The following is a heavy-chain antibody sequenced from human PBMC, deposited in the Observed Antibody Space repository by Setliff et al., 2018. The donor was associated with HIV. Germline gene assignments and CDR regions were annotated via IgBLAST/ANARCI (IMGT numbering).Heavy chain of an antibody. CDR2: IYQSGSS. Sequence: SETLSLPCAVSGYSISSGYYWGWIRQPPGKGLEWIGNIYQSGSSYSNPSLKSRVTIAIDTSKNQFSLKLSSVTAADTAVYYCARRWGDILTGPDTFDIWGQGTMVTVSS. CDR3: ARRWGDILTGPDTFDI. V-gene: IGHV4-38-2*01. J-gene: IGHJ3*02. CDR1: GYSISSGYY. D-gene: IGHD3-9*01.